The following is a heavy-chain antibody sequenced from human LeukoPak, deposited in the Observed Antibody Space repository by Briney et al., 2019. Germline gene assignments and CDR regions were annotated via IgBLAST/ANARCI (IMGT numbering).Heavy chain of an antibody. CDR3: ATSFYCSGGSCHSY. J-gene: IGHJ4*02. D-gene: IGHD2-15*01. Sequence: SETLSLTCTVSGYSISSGYYWGWIRQPPGKGLEWIGSIYHSGSTYYNPSLKSRVTISVDTSKNQFSLKLSSVTAADTAVYYCATSFYCSGGSCHSYWGQGTLVTVSS. V-gene: IGHV4-38-2*02. CDR1: GYSISSGYY. CDR2: IYHSGST.